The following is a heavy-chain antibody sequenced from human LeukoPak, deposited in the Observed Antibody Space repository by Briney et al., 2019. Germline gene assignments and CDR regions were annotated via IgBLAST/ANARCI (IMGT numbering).Heavy chain of an antibody. J-gene: IGHJ4*02. V-gene: IGHV4-39*07. Sequence: SETLSLTCTVSRGSICSSTSYWGWIRQPPGKGLEWIGSIFYPGSTYYNPSLKSRVTISVDTSENQLSLKVRSVTAADTAVYYCARGKYIDSGSYNVFDYWGQGTLVTVSS. D-gene: IGHD3-10*01. CDR2: IFYPGST. CDR3: ARGKYIDSGSYNVFDY. CDR1: RGSICSSTSY.